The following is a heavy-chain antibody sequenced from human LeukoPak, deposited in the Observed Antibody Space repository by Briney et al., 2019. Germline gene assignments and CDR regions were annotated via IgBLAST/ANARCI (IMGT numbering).Heavy chain of an antibody. CDR3: XXXXXVVVAASGPGYYFDY. V-gene: IGHV3-21*01. D-gene: IGHD2-15*01. Sequence: VGSLRLSCAASGFTFSSYNMNWVRQAPGKGLEWVSSISSSSSYIYYADSVKGRFTISRDNAKNSLYLQMNSLRAEDTAVYNXXXXXXVVVAASGPGYYFDYWGQGTLVTVSS. CDR2: ISSSSSYI. CDR1: GFTFSSYN. J-gene: IGHJ4*02.